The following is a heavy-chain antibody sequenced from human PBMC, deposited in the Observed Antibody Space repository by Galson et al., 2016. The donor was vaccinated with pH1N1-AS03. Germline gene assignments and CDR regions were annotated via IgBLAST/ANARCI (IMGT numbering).Heavy chain of an antibody. CDR2: IIPIFGKP. J-gene: IGHJ1*01. CDR1: GDSFSSYA. D-gene: IGHD1-14*01. V-gene: IGHV1-69*01. CDR3: ARDGPGIVRANAH. Sequence: SCKASGDSFSSYAFTWVRLAPGQGLEWIGGIIPIFGKPQYAQKFQGRVTITADESTTTVYMDLSSLISDDTAMYYCARDGPGIVRANAHWGQGTLVTVSS.